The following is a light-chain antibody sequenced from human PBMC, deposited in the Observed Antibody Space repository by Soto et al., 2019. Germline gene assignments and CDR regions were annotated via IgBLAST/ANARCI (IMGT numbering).Light chain of an antibody. CDR2: LEGSGSY. Sequence: QSVLTQSSSASASLGSSVKLTCTLSSGHSTYIIAWHQQQPGKAPRYLMKLEGSGSYNKGSGIPDRFSGSSSGADRYLTLSTLRFEDEADYYCETWDTNVVVFGGGTKLTVL. CDR1: SGHSTYI. J-gene: IGLJ2*01. V-gene: IGLV4-60*02. CDR3: ETWDTNVVV.